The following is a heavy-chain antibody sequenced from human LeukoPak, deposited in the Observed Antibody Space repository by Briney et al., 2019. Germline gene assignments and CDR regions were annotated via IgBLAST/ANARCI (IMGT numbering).Heavy chain of an antibody. CDR3: ARHGDIVVVPATPRAPLDY. V-gene: IGHV5-51*01. Sequence: GESLKISCKGSGYSFTSYWIGWVRQMPGKGLEWMGIIYPGDSDTRYSPSFQGQVTISADKSISTAYLQWSSLEASDTAMYYCARHGDIVVVPATPRAPLDYWGQGTLVTVSS. CDR2: IYPGDSDT. CDR1: GYSFTSYW. J-gene: IGHJ4*02. D-gene: IGHD2-2*01.